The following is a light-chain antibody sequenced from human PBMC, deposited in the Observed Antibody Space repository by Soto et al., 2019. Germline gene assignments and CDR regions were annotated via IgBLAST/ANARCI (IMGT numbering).Light chain of an antibody. Sequence: QSALTQPASLSASPGQSITISCTGTSSDIGAYDYVSWFQQHPGKAPKLMISEVNNRHSVVSNRFSGSKSGNTAYLTISGRQVEDEAEYFCFSFTATRTRVFGTGTKVTVL. CDR1: SSDIGAYDY. CDR3: FSFTATRTRV. J-gene: IGLJ1*01. V-gene: IGLV2-14*01. CDR2: EVN.